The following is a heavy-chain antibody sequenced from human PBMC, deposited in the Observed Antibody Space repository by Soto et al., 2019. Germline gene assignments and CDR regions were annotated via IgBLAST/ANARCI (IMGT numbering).Heavy chain of an antibody. Sequence: SQTLSLTCAISGDSVSSNSAAWNWIRQSPSRGLEWLGRTYYRSKWYNDYAVSVKSRITINPDTSKNQFSLQLNSVTPEDTAVYYCARAYYDFWSGRYCFDYWGQGTLVTVS. J-gene: IGHJ4*02. CDR1: GDSVSSNSAA. CDR2: TYYRSKWYN. CDR3: ARAYYDFWSGRYCFDY. V-gene: IGHV6-1*01. D-gene: IGHD3-3*01.